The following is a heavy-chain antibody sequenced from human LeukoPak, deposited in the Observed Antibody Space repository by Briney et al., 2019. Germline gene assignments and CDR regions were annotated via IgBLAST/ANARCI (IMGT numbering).Heavy chain of an antibody. CDR1: GGSFSGYY. CDR2: IYYSGST. Sequence: SETLSLTCAVYGGSFSGYYWGWIRQPPGKGLEWIGSIYYSGSTYYNPSLKSRVTISVDTSKNQFSLKLSSVTAADTAVYYCASRSADYYDSSGYYPFDYWGQGTLVTVSS. V-gene: IGHV4-39*01. CDR3: ASRSADYYDSSGYYPFDY. D-gene: IGHD3-22*01. J-gene: IGHJ4*02.